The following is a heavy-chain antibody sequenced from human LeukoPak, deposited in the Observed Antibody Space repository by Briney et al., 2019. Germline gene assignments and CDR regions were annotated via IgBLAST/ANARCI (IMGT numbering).Heavy chain of an antibody. CDR3: ARDSSGTTLPVDY. V-gene: IGHV1-2*06. J-gene: IGHJ4*02. Sequence: GESLKISCKGSGYTFTCYYMHWVRQAPGQGLEWMGRINPNSGGTNYAQKFQGRVTMTRDTSISTAYMELSRLRSDDTAVYYCARDSSGTTLPVDYWGQGTLVTVSS. CDR2: INPNSGGT. CDR1: GYTFTCYY. D-gene: IGHD1-1*01.